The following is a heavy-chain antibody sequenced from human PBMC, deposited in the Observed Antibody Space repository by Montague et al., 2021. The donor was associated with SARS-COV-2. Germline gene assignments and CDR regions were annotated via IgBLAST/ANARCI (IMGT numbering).Heavy chain of an antibody. CDR3: ARGPTNNIGMMATRLDY. CDR1: GGSFSGYY. Sequence: SETLSLTCAVYGGSFSGYYWNWIRQPPGKGLEWIGEINHSGSTNYNPSLKSRVTISVDTSNNQFSLKLTSVTAADTAVYYCARGPTNNIGMMATRLDYWGQGTLVTVSS. CDR2: INHSGST. J-gene: IGHJ4*02. V-gene: IGHV4-34*01. D-gene: IGHD5-12*01.